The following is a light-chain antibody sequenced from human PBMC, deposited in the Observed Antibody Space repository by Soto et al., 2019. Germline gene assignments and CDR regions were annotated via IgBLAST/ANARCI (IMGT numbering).Light chain of an antibody. J-gene: IGLJ3*02. Sequence: QPVLTQPPSVSGAPGQRVTISCTGSSSNIGAGYDVHWYQQLPGTAPKLLIYGNSNRPSGVPDRFSGSKSGTSASLAITGLQAEDEADSYCQSYDSSLSALFGGGTKLTVL. CDR1: SSNIGAGYD. CDR2: GNS. V-gene: IGLV1-40*01. CDR3: QSYDSSLSAL.